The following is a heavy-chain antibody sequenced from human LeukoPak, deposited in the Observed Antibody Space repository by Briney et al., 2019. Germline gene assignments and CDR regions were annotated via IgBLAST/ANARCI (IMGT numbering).Heavy chain of an antibody. CDR3: ARAVLVSGYPQNFDY. V-gene: IGHV1-69*05. CDR1: GGTFSSYA. J-gene: IGHJ4*02. D-gene: IGHD3-3*01. CDR2: IIPIFGTA. Sequence: SVKVSCKASGGTFSSYAISWVRQAPGQGLEWMGRIIPIFGTANYAQKFQGRVSITTDESTSTAYMELSSLRSEDTAVYYCARAVLVSGYPQNFDYWGQGTLVTVSS.